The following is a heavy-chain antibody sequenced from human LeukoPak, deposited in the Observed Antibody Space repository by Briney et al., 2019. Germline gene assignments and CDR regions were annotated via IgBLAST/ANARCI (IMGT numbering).Heavy chain of an antibody. CDR1: GFSLGTSGVG. V-gene: IGHV2-5*02. D-gene: IGHD1-14*01. CDR2: IYWDDDK. Sequence: SGPTLVNPTETLTLTCSFSGFSLGTSGVGVGWIRQSPVKALEWLALIYWDDDKRYSPSLRNRLTIIKDTSKNQVVLIMINMDTVDTGTYYCGHRRGGYNWNHGDFDYWGQGTLVTVSS. J-gene: IGHJ4*02. CDR3: GHRRGGYNWNHGDFDY.